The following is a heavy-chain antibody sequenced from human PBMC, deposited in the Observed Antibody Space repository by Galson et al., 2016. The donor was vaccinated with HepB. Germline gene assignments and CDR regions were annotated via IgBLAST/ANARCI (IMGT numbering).Heavy chain of an antibody. CDR1: GYTFTTYA. CDR2: INAGNGNT. Sequence: SVKVSCKASGYTFTTYAIHWVRQAPGQRLEWMGWINAGNGNTKYSQKFRGRVTITRDTSASTAYMELSSLRSEDTAVYYCARVSSGYYYDRWFDLWGRGALVTVSS. D-gene: IGHD3-22*01. CDR3: ARVSSGYYYDRWFDL. J-gene: IGHJ2*01. V-gene: IGHV1-3*01.